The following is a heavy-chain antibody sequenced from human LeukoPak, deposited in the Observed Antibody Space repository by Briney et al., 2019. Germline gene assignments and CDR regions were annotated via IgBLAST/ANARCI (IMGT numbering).Heavy chain of an antibody. CDR1: GYSFTTYW. D-gene: IGHD7-27*01. Sequence: GESLEISCKGSGYSFTTYWIGWVRQMPGKGLEWMGIIYPSDSDTRYSPSFQGQVTISADKSISTAYLQWSSLKASDTAMYFCARSRGLTGNFDYWGQGTLVTVSS. CDR3: ARSRGLTGNFDY. CDR2: IYPSDSDT. V-gene: IGHV5-51*01. J-gene: IGHJ4*02.